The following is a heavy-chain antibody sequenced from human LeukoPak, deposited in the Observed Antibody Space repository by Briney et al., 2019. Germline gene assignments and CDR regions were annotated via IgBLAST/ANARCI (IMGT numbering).Heavy chain of an antibody. D-gene: IGHD2-15*01. V-gene: IGHV3-23*01. CDR2: ITSGFTP. J-gene: IGHJ4*02. CDR3: AKDYSDSRVADVFLEY. Sequence: PGGSLRLSCAASGLTFSDYAMSWFRQAPGKGLEWVSGITSGFTPPYADSVKGRFTISRDNSKNTFHLQLNSLRAEDTAVYYCAKDYSDSRVADVFLEYWGQGTLVTVSS. CDR1: GLTFSDYA.